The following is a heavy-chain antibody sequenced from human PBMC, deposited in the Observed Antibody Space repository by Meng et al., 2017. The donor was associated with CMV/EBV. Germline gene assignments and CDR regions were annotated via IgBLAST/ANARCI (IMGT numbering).Heavy chain of an antibody. V-gene: IGHV3-30-3*01. D-gene: IGHD2-15*01. CDR2: ISYDGSNK. CDR3: AGYSEPDY. J-gene: IGHJ4*02. CDR1: GFTFSSYA. Sequence: VARGVFGGGVVQPGRSLRLSCAASGFTFSSYAMRWVRQAPGKGLEWVAVISYDGSNKYYADSVKGRFTISRDNSKNTLYLQMNSLRAEDTAVYYCAGYSEPDYWGQGTLVTVSS.